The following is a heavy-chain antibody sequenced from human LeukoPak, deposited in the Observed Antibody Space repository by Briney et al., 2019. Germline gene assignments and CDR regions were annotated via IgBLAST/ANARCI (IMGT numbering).Heavy chain of an antibody. V-gene: IGHV4-39*07. Sequence: KPSETLSLTCTVSGGSISSSSYYWGWIRQPPGKGLEWIGSIYYSGSTTYSPSLKSRVTISLDASKNQFSLKLTSVTAADTAVYYCARHRVELTSFDYWGQGTLVTVSS. CDR3: ARHRVELTSFDY. CDR2: IYYSGST. CDR1: GGSISSSSYY. D-gene: IGHD1-26*01. J-gene: IGHJ4*02.